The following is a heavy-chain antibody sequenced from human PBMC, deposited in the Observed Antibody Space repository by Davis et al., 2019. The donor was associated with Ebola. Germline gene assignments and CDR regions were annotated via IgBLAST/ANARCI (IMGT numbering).Heavy chain of an antibody. V-gene: IGHV3-48*02. J-gene: IGHJ5*02. CDR2: ISSSSSTI. CDR3: ARDGAFWSGNNWFDP. Sequence: PGGSLRLSCAASGFTFSSYSMNWARQAPGKGLEWVSYISSSSSTIYYADSVKGRFTISRDNAKNSLYLQMNSLRDEDTAVYYCARDGAFWSGNNWFDPWGQGTLVTVSS. D-gene: IGHD3-3*01. CDR1: GFTFSSYS.